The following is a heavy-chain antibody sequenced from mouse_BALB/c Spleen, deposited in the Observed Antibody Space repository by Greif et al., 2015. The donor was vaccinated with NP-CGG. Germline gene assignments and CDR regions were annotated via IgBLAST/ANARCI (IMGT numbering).Heavy chain of an antibody. Sequence: EVKLMESGPELVKPGASVKIPCKASGYTFTDYNMDWVKQSHGKSLEWIGDINPNNGGTIYNQKFKGKATLTVDKSSSTAYMELRSLTSEDTAVYYCARSTARAPYFDYWGQGTTLTVSS. J-gene: IGHJ2*01. CDR2: INPNNGGT. D-gene: IGHD3-2*01. CDR1: GYTFTDYN. V-gene: IGHV1-18*01. CDR3: ARSTARAPYFDY.